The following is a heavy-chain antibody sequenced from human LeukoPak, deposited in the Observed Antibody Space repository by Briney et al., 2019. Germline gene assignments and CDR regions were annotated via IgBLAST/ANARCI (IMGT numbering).Heavy chain of an antibody. Sequence: GGSLRLSCAASGFTFSSYAMHWVRQAPGKGLEWAAVISYDGSNKYYADSVKGRFTISRDNSKNTLYLQMNSLRAEDTAVYYCARPLLIAAAGTRFPDYWGQGTLVTVSS. V-gene: IGHV3-30*04. CDR2: ISYDGSNK. CDR3: ARPLLIAAAGTRFPDY. D-gene: IGHD6-13*01. J-gene: IGHJ4*02. CDR1: GFTFSSYA.